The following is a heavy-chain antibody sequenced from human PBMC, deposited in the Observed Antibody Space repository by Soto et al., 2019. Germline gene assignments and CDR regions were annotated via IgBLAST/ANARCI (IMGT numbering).Heavy chain of an antibody. D-gene: IGHD3-3*01. CDR2: IYYSGST. V-gene: IGHV4-59*01. CDR1: GVSISSYY. J-gene: IGHJ5*02. Sequence: ETLSVTCAVSGVSISSYYWSWIRQPPGKGLEWIGYIYYSGSTNYNPSLKSRVTISVDTSKNQFSLKLSSVTAADTAVYYCARAVNKIFGVVIMRDNWFDPWGQGTLVTVYS. CDR3: ARAVNKIFGVVIMRDNWFDP.